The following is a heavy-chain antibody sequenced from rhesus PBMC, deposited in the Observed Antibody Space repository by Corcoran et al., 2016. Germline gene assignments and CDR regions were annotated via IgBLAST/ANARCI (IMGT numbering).Heavy chain of an antibody. D-gene: IGHD5-24*01. CDR3: VRAGYKGNSLDV. V-gene: IGHV4-169*01. Sequence: QLQLQESGPGLVKPSETLSVTCAVSGGSISSSYWSWIRQAPGKGLEWIGYICGSGKSTNYNPSRKSRGTLSVDTSKNQFSLKRSSVTAADTAVYACVRAGYKGNSLDVWGRGVLVTVSS. J-gene: IGHJ5-2*02. CDR1: GGSISSSY. CDR2: ICGSGKST.